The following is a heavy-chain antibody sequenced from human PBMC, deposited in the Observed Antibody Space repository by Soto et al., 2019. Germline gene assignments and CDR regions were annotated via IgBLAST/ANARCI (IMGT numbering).Heavy chain of an antibody. V-gene: IGHV3-33*01. Sequence: GGSLRLSCAASGFTFSSYGMHWVRQAPGKGLEWVAVIWYDGSNKYYADSVKGRFTISRDNSKNTLYLQMNSLRAEDTAVYYCAREAYSSGWREYYFDYWGQGTLVTVSS. D-gene: IGHD6-19*01. CDR1: GFTFSSYG. CDR2: IWYDGSNK. J-gene: IGHJ4*02. CDR3: AREAYSSGWREYYFDY.